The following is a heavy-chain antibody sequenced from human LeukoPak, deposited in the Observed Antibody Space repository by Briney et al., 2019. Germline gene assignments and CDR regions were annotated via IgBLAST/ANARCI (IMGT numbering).Heavy chain of an antibody. CDR3: AKDIYSYGELDH. V-gene: IGHV3-30*02. D-gene: IGHD5-18*01. Sequence: PGGSLRLSXAASGFTFSNYGMHWVRQAPGKGLEWVAFIRYGARNIYYADSVKGRFTISRDNSKKTLYLQMNSLRAEDTAFYYCAKDIYSYGELDHWGQGTLVIVSS. CDR2: IRYGARNI. J-gene: IGHJ4*02. CDR1: GFTFSNYG.